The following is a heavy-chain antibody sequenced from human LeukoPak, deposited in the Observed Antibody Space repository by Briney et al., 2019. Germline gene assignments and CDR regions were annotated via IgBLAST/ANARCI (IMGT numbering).Heavy chain of an antibody. Sequence: GGSVRLSCAASGFTVSSNYMSWVRQAPGKGLVWVSRINSEGSSTSYADSVKGRFTISRDNAKNTLYLQMNSLRAEDTAVYYCASRDQSCSGGSCYPIDYWGQGTLVTVSS. CDR3: ASRDQSCSGGSCYPIDY. V-gene: IGHV3-74*01. J-gene: IGHJ4*02. D-gene: IGHD2-15*01. CDR2: INSEGSST. CDR1: GFTVSSNY.